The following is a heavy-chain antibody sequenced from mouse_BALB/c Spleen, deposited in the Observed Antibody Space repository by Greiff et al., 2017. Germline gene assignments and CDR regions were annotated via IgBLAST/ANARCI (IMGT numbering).Heavy chain of an antibody. V-gene: IGHV6-6*02. CDR1: GFTFSNYW. D-gene: IGHD3-1*01. Sequence: DVKLQESGGGLVQPGGSMKLSCVASGFTFSNYWMNWVRQSPEKGLEWVAEIRLKSNNYATHYAESVKGRFNISRDDSKSSVYLQMNNLRAEDTGIYYCTRSKLDYFDYWGQGTTLTVSS. CDR3: TRSKLDYFDY. CDR2: IRLKSNNYAT. J-gene: IGHJ2*01.